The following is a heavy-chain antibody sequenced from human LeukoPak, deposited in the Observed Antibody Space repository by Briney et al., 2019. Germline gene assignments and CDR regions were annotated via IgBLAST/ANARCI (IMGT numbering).Heavy chain of an antibody. CDR3: ASYLGYCSGGSCQDPFDY. D-gene: IGHD2-15*01. CDR2: ITSGSSHV. J-gene: IGHJ4*02. Sequence: GGSLRLSCAASGFTFSSYNMNWVRQAPGKGLEWVSSITSGSSHVYYADSVKGRFTISRDNAKNSLYLQMNSLRAEDTAVYYCASYLGYCSGGSCQDPFDYWGQGTLVTVSS. CDR1: GFTFSSYN. V-gene: IGHV3-21*01.